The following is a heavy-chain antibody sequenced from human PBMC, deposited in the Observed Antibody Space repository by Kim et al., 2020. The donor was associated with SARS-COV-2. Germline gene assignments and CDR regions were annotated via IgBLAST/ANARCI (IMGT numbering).Heavy chain of an antibody. Sequence: GGSLRLSCAASGFTFSSYDMHWVRQPTGKGLEWVSAIGTAGDTYYPGSVKGRFNISRENAKNSLYLQMNSLRAGDTAVYYCARADYGDNYYYYYGMDVWGQGTTVTVSS. J-gene: IGHJ6*02. CDR1: GFTFSSYD. V-gene: IGHV3-13*01. CDR3: ARADYGDNYYYYYGMDV. CDR2: IGTAGDT. D-gene: IGHD4-17*01.